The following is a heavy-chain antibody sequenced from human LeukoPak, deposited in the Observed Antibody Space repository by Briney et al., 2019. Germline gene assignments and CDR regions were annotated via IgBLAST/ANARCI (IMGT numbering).Heavy chain of an antibody. D-gene: IGHD2-2*01. CDR2: ISAYNGNT. CDR3: ARDVGCTSVYYYYGMDV. Sequence: ASVKVSCKASGYTFTSYGISWVRQAPGQGLEWMGWISAYNGNTNYAQKLQGRVTMTTDTSTSTAYMELRSLRSDDTAVYYCARDVGCTSVYYYYGMDVWGQGTTVTVAS. J-gene: IGHJ6*02. CDR1: GYTFTSYG. V-gene: IGHV1-18*01.